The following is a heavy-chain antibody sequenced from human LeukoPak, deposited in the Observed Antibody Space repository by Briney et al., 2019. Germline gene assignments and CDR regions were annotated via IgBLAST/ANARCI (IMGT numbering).Heavy chain of an antibody. CDR3: ARGSMGATKDWFDP. D-gene: IGHD1-26*01. J-gene: IGHJ5*02. CDR1: GYTFTGHY. CDR2: INPNSGGT. V-gene: IGHV1-2*04. Sequence: ASVKVSCKASGYTFTGHYMHWVRQAPGQGLEWMGWINPNSGGTNYAQKFQGWVTMTRDTSISTAYMELSRLRSDDTAVYYCARGSMGATKDWFDPWGQGTLVTVSS.